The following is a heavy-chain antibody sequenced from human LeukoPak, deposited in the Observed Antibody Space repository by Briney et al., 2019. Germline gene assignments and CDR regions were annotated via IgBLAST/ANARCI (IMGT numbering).Heavy chain of an antibody. CDR2: ISSSSSYI. J-gene: IGHJ6*03. V-gene: IGHV3-21*01. CDR1: GFTFSSYS. Sequence: GGSLRLSCAASGFTFSSYSMNWVRQAPGKGLEWVSSISSSSSYIYYADSVKGRFTISRDNAKSSLYLQMNSLRAEDTAVYYCARCGEVITFGGVIVPHYYMDVWGKGTTVTVSS. CDR3: ARCGEVITFGGVIVPHYYMDV. D-gene: IGHD3-16*02.